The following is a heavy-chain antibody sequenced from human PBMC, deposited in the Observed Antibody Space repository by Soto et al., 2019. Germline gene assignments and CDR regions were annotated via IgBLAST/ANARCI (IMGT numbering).Heavy chain of an antibody. V-gene: IGHV5-10-1*01. J-gene: IGHJ6*02. Sequence: LGESLKISCKGSGYSFTSYWISWVRQMPGKGRGWMGRIDPSDSYTNYSPSFQGHVTISADKSISTAYLQWSSLKASDTAMYYCARQESLGYSDGLGGGMDVWGQGNTVTVSS. CDR2: IDPSDSYT. CDR1: GYSFTSYW. CDR3: ARQESLGYSDGLGGGMDV. D-gene: IGHD5-18*01.